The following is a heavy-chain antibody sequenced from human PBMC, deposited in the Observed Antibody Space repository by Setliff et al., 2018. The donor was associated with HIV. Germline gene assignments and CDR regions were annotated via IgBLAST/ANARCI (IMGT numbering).Heavy chain of an antibody. CDR3: ARPNYYDSSGSFDY. D-gene: IGHD3-22*01. J-gene: IGHJ4*02. CDR1: GFTFSNYE. V-gene: IGHV3-48*03. Sequence: SCAASGFTFSNYEMNWVRQAPGKGLEWVSYISSSGTTIYHADSVKGRFTISRDNAKNSLYLQMNSLRAEDTAVYYCARPNYYDSSGSFDYWGQGTLVTVSS. CDR2: ISSSGTTI.